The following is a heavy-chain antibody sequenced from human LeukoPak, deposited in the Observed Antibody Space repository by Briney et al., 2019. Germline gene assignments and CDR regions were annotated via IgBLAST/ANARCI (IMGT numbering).Heavy chain of an antibody. Sequence: GGSLRLSCADSKFTFSDYYMSWIRQAPGKGLEWVSAISGSGGSTYYADSVKGRFTISRDNSKNTLYLQMNSLRAEDTAVYYSAKGSILTEGYWGQGTLVTVSS. J-gene: IGHJ4*02. D-gene: IGHD2-8*02. CDR3: AKGSILTEGY. V-gene: IGHV3-23*01. CDR2: ISGSGGST. CDR1: KFTFSDYY.